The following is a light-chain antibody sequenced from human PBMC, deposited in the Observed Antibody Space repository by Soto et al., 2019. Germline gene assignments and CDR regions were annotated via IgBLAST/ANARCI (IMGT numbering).Light chain of an antibody. CDR3: SSYRTSDSWV. CDR2: EVN. V-gene: IGLV2-14*01. J-gene: IGLJ3*02. Sequence: QSALTQPASVSGSPGQSITISCTGTNIDVGGFNYVSWYQRHPGKAPKLMIYEVNNRPSGVSNRFSGSKSGNTASLTISGLQAEDEADYYCSSYRTSDSWVFGGGTKLTVL. CDR1: NIDVGGFNY.